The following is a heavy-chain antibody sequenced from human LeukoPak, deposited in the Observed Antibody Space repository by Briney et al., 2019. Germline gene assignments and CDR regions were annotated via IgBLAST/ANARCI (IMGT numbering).Heavy chain of an antibody. D-gene: IGHD3-3*01. V-gene: IGHV3-23*01. CDR3: AKRAYDFWSGSSYYYYYMDV. J-gene: IGHJ6*03. CDR1: GFTFSSYA. CDR2: ISGSGGST. Sequence: GGSLRLSCAASGFTFSSYAMSWVRQAPGKGLEWVSAISGSGGSTYYADSVKGRFTISRDNSKNTLYLQMNSLRAEGTAVYYCAKRAYDFWSGSSYYYYYMDVWGKGTTVTVSS.